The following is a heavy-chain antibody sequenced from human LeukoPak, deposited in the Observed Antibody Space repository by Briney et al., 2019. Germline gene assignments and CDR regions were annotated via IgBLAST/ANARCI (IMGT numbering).Heavy chain of an antibody. CDR1: GYTFTTYD. CDR3: AFGRIVGASDY. CDR2: MNPNSGYT. Sequence: GASVKVSCKASGYTFTTYDINWVRQASGQGLEWMGWMNPNSGYTGYAQKFQGRVTMTRNTSISTAYMELSSLTSEDTAVYYCAFGRIVGASDYWGQGTLVTVSS. J-gene: IGHJ4*02. V-gene: IGHV1-8*01. D-gene: IGHD1-26*01.